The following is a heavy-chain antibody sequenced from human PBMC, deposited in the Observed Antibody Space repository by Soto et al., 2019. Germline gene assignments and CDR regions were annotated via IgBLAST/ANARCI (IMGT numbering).Heavy chain of an antibody. D-gene: IGHD3-3*02. J-gene: IGHJ5*02. V-gene: IGHV4-4*07. Sequence: NPADTLSLTFTVLDASISSCDSSWIRQPAGKGLEWIGRIYTSESTNYNPSLKSRVTMSVDTCKNQFSLKLSSVTAADTAVYCCAIGRRIFGVVAWIDPWGQGTLVTVSS. CDR1: DASISSCD. CDR2: IYTSEST. CDR3: AIGRRIFGVVAWIDP.